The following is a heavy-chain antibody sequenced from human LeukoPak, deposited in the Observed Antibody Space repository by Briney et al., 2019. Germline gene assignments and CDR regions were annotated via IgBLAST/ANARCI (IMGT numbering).Heavy chain of an antibody. D-gene: IGHD2-2*01. CDR2: INHSGST. J-gene: IGHJ4*02. CDR3: ARGSRYCSSTSCSYYFDY. Sequence: SETLSLTCAVYGGSFSGYYWSWIRQPPGKGLEWIGEINHSGSTNYSPSLKSRVTISVDTSKNQFSLKLSSVTAADTAVYYCARGSRYCSSTSCSYYFDYWGQGTLVTVPS. CDR1: GGSFSGYY. V-gene: IGHV4-34*01.